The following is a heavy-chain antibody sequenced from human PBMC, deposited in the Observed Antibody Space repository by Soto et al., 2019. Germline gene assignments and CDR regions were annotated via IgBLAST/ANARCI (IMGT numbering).Heavy chain of an antibody. CDR3: ARGLTYSSSWYWAFDY. Sequence: PGGSLRLSCAASGFTVSSNYMNWVRQAPGKGLEWVSVLYSGGTTHYADSVKGRFTISRDNSKNTLYLQMTSLRAEDTAVYYCARGLTYSSSWYWAFDYWGQGTLVTVSS. D-gene: IGHD6-13*01. CDR2: LYSGGTT. J-gene: IGHJ4*02. V-gene: IGHV3-53*01. CDR1: GFTVSSNY.